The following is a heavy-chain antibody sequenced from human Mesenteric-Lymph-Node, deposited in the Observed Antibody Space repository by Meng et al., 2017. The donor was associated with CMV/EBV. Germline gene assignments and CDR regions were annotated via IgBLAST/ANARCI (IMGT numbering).Heavy chain of an antibody. D-gene: IGHD3-10*01. CDR3: AKGFHPPI. J-gene: IGHJ3*02. CDR2: ISGSGRTT. Sequence: GESLKISCAASGFTFNDYAMNWVRQAPGKGLEWVSSISGSGRTTFYADSVKGRFTISRDNSKNTLYLQMNSLRAEDTAVYYCAKGFHPPIWGQGTMVTVSS. CDR1: GFTFNDYA. V-gene: IGHV3-23*01.